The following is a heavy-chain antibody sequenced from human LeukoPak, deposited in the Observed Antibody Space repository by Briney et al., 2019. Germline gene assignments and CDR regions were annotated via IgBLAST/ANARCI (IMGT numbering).Heavy chain of an antibody. Sequence: SVKVSCKASRDTFTRCAFSWVRQAPGQGLEWLGGIIPIDGTADFAQKFQGRVTITADQSTSTAYMELSSLRSEDTAIYYCARDPGAPVRAFDIWGQGTLVTVSS. D-gene: IGHD3-10*01. CDR3: ARDPGAPVRAFDI. J-gene: IGHJ3*02. V-gene: IGHV1-69*01. CDR2: IIPIDGTA. CDR1: RDTFTRCA.